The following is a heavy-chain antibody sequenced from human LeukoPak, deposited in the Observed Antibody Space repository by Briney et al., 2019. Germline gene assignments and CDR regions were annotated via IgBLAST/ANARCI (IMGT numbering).Heavy chain of an antibody. CDR1: GGSISRYY. CDR3: AREGGRSGCYPFDH. J-gene: IGHJ4*02. D-gene: IGHD6-19*01. Sequence: SETLSLTCTVSGGSISRYYWRWIRQPAGKGLEWIVWIYTSGSTNYNPSLKSRVTMSVDTSKNQFSMQLSDVAAADTAVYYCAREGGRSGCYPFDHWGKGTLVTVSS. V-gene: IGHV4-4*07. CDR2: IYTSGST.